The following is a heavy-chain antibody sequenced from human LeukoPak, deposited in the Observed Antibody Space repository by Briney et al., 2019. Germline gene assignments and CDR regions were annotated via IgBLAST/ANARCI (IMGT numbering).Heavy chain of an antibody. J-gene: IGHJ4*02. Sequence: SETLSLTCAVYGGSFSGYYWSWIRQPPGKGLEWIGEINHSGSTNYNPPLRSRVTISVDTSKNQFSLKLSSVTAADTAVYYCATQEWRGEDLVDYWGQGTLVTVSS. CDR1: GGSFSGYY. D-gene: IGHD3-3*01. CDR3: ATQEWRGEDLVDY. CDR2: INHSGST. V-gene: IGHV4-34*01.